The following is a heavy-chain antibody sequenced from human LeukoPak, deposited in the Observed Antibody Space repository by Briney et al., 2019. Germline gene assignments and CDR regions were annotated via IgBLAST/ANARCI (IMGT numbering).Heavy chain of an antibody. D-gene: IGHD5-24*01. Sequence: SETLSLTCTVSGGSISSYYWSWIRQPPGKGLDWTGYIYYNGNTNYNPSLKSRVTISVDTSKNQFSLNLSSVTAADTAVYYCARVLGDGYSDYWGQGTLVTVSS. J-gene: IGHJ4*02. V-gene: IGHV4-59*08. CDR3: ARVLGDGYSDY. CDR2: IYYNGNT. CDR1: GGSISSYY.